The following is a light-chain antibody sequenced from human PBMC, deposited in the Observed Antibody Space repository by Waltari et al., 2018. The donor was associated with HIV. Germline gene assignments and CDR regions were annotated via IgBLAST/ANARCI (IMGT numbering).Light chain of an antibody. CDR1: SSNLGLGYD. Sequence: QSVLTQPPSVSGAPGPRVTISCTGSSSNLGLGYDVPWYQQLPGTAPKLLVYDNINRPSGVPDRFSGSKSGISASLAITGLQAEDEANYYCQSYDNSLSAWVFGGGTKVTVL. J-gene: IGLJ3*02. CDR2: DNI. CDR3: QSYDNSLSAWV. V-gene: IGLV1-40*01.